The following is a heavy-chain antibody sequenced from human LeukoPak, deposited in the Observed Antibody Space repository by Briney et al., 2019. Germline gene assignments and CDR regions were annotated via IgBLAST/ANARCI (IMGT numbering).Heavy chain of an antibody. CDR3: LRHFDY. J-gene: IGHJ4*02. CDR2: MKSKTDGGTI. CDR1: GFTFSSYG. Sequence: PGGSQRLSCAASGFTFSSYGMHWVRQAPGKGLEWVGRMKSKTDGGTIDYAAPVKGRFTISRDDSKNTLYLQMNSLQIEDTAVYYCLRHFDYWGQGTLVAVSS. V-gene: IGHV3-15*01.